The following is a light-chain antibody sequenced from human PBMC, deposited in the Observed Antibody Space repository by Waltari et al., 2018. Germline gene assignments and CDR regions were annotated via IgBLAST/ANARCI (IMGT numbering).Light chain of an antibody. Sequence: ETVMTQSPDTLSVSPGARATLSCRSSQSVGSQLVWYQQKPGQAPRLLIYGASTRAPRTPARFSGSGSGAEFTLTISSMQSEDFAVYYCQQYNRWPATFGQGTRLEIK. J-gene: IGKJ5*01. CDR1: QSVGSQ. V-gene: IGKV3-15*01. CDR2: GAS. CDR3: QQYNRWPAT.